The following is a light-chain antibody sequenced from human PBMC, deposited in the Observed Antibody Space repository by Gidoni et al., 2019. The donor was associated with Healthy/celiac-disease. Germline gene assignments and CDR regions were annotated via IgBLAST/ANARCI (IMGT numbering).Light chain of an antibody. CDR3: CSYAGSSTFVV. CDR2: EVS. Sequence: QSALTQPASVSGSPGQSIPISCTGTSSYVGSYNLASWYQQHPGKAPNLMIYEVSTRPSGVSNRFSGSKSGNTASLTIFGLQAEDEADYYCCSYAGSSTFVVFGGGTKLTVL. J-gene: IGLJ2*01. CDR1: SSYVGSYNL. V-gene: IGLV2-23*02.